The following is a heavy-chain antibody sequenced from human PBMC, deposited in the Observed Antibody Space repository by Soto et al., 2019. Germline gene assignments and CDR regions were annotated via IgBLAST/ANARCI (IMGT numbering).Heavy chain of an antibody. V-gene: IGHV3-23*01. CDR3: AKVRDIVVVVAATGPFDY. CDR1: GFTFSSYA. D-gene: IGHD2-15*01. CDR2: ISGSGGST. Sequence: PGGSLRLSCAASGFTFSSYAMSWVRQAPGKGLEWVSAISGSGGSTYYADSVKGRFTISRDNSKNTLYLQMNSLRAEDTAVYYCAKVRDIVVVVAATGPFDYWGQGTLVTSPQ. J-gene: IGHJ4*02.